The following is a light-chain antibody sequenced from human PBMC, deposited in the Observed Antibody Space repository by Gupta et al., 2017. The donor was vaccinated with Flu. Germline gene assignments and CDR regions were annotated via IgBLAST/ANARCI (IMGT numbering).Light chain of an antibody. J-gene: IGLJ3*02. CDR1: KLGDKY. V-gene: IGLV3-1*01. CDR2: QDS. CDR3: QAWDSSTLWV. Sequence: SYELTQPPSMSVSPGQTASITCSGDKLGDKYACWYQQKPGQSPVLVIYQDSKRPSGIPERFSGSNSGNTATLTISGTQAMDEADYYCQAWDSSTLWVFGGGTKLTVL.